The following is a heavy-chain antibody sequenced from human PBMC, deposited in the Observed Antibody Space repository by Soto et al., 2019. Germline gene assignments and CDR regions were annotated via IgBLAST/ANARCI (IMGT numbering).Heavy chain of an antibody. V-gene: IGHV3-21*01. CDR2: ISSSSSYI. D-gene: IGHD6-19*01. Sequence: GGSLRLSCAASGFTFSSYSMNWVRQAPGKGLEWVSSISSSSSYIYYADSVKGRFTISRDNAKNSLYLQMNSLRAEDTAVYYCARPATPSYSSGWYYFDYWGQGTLVTVSS. CDR3: ARPATPSYSSGWYYFDY. J-gene: IGHJ4*02. CDR1: GFTFSSYS.